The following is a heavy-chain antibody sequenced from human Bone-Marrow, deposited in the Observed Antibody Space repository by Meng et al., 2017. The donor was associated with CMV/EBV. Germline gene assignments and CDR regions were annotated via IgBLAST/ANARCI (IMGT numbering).Heavy chain of an antibody. CDR1: GYTFTYRY. J-gene: IGHJ6*02. Sequence: ASVKVSCKASGYTFTYRYLHWVRQAPGQALEWMGWISAYNGNTNYAQKLQGRVTMTTDTSTSTAYMELRSLRSDDTAVYYCARDGDIVVVPAAPRPYYYYYGMDVWGQGTTVTVSS. CDR2: ISAYNGNT. V-gene: IGHV1-18*04. CDR3: ARDGDIVVVPAAPRPYYYYYGMDV. D-gene: IGHD2-2*01.